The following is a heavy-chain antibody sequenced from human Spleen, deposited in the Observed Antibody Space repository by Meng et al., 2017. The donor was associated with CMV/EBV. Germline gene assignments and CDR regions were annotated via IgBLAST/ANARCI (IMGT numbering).Heavy chain of an antibody. CDR1: GFSFTAYY. Sequence: ASVKVSCKTSGFSFTAYYLHWVRQAPGQGPEWMGWVNPNSGGTNYAQKFRGRVTMTRDTSITTVYMELSSLTSDDTAVYYCARTSADGARKLERGLDVWGQGTTVTVSS. D-gene: IGHD3-3*01. J-gene: IGHJ6*02. V-gene: IGHV1-2*02. CDR3: ARTSADGARKLERGLDV. CDR2: VNPNSGGT.